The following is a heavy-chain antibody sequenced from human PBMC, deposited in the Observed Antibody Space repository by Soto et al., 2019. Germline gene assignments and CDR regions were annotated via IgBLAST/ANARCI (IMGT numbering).Heavy chain of an antibody. CDR2: IWYDGSNK. V-gene: IGHV3-33*01. D-gene: IGHD2-15*01. J-gene: IGHJ6*02. CDR1: GFTFSSYG. Sequence: PGGSLRLSCAASGFTFSSYGMHWVRQAPGKGLEWVAVIWYDGSNKYYADSVKGRFTISRDNFKNTLYLQMNSLRAEDLALYYCASEVVVAALRYYGMDVWGQGTTVTVSS. CDR3: ASEVVVAALRYYGMDV.